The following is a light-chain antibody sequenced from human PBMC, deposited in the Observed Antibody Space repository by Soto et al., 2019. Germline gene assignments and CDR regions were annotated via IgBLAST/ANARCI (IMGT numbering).Light chain of an antibody. V-gene: IGKV3-20*01. CDR2: ATS. CDR3: QQFGSSPYT. Sequence: ELVLTQAPANLSLYPGDRATLSCRASQVVSTSYLAWYYQKPGQAPRLLLYATSRRATDIPDRLSGSGSGTDFALTVSRLEPADVAVCYCQQFGSSPYTFGQGTKREIK. CDR1: QVVSTSY. J-gene: IGKJ2*01.